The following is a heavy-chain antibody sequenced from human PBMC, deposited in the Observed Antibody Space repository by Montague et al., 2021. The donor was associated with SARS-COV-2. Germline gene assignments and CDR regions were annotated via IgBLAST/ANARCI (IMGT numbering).Heavy chain of an antibody. D-gene: IGHD3-22*01. Sequence: SETLSLTCTVSGGSINSFNWGWARQPQGQGLERNGYISHLWSTNYNRYLRSRVTISVDTSKNQFSLKLSSVSAADTAVFYCARVPDTSGRAWFDPWGQGTLVTVSS. CDR2: ISHLWST. V-gene: IGHV4-59*08. CDR1: GGSINSFN. J-gene: IGHJ5*02. CDR3: ARVPDTSGRAWFDP.